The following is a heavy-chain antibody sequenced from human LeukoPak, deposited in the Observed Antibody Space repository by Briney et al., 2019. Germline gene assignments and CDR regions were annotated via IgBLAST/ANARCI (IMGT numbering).Heavy chain of an antibody. CDR3: ARAPTYSGNYYSYYYMDV. V-gene: IGHV4-30-2*01. D-gene: IGHD1-26*01. CDR2: IYHSGST. CDR1: GGSISSGGYY. J-gene: IGHJ6*03. Sequence: SQILSLTCTVSGGSISSGGYYWSWIRQPPGKGLEWIGYIYHSGSTYYNPSLKSRVTISVDTSKNQFSLKLSSVTAADTAVYYCARAPTYSGNYYSYYYMDVWGKGTTVTVSS.